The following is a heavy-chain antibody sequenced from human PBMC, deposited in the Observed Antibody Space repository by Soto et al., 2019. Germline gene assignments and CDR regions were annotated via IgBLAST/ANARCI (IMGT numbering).Heavy chain of an antibody. CDR2: TSAHNGNT. V-gene: IGHV1-18*01. J-gene: IGHJ4*02. Sequence: QVQLVQSGTEVKKPGASVKVSCKASGYTFSAYGINWVRQAPGHVLEWVAWTSAHNGNTKYAQKLQGRVTMTTDTSTSTAYMELRSLRSDDTAAYYCARADYCSGGSCYPGTTDYWGQGTLVTVSS. D-gene: IGHD2-15*01. CDR1: GYTFSAYG. CDR3: ARADYCSGGSCYPGTTDY.